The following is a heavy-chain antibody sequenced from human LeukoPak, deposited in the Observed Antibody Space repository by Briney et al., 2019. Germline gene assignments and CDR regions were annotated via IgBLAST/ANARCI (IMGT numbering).Heavy chain of an antibody. CDR2: IRYDGRKE. J-gene: IGHJ4*02. CDR1: GFTFSSYG. CDR3: AKRGQDDSVIDY. D-gene: IGHD3-3*01. Sequence: GGSLRLSCTASGFTFSSYGMHWVRQAPGKGLEWVAFIRYDGRKEYYADPLKGRFTISRDNSKNTLSLQVNSLRAEDTAVYYCAKRGQDDSVIDYWGQGTLVTVSS. V-gene: IGHV3-30*02.